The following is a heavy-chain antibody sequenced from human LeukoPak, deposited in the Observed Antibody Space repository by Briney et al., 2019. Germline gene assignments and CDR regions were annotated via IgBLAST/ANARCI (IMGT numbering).Heavy chain of an antibody. V-gene: IGHV4-59*01. CDR3: ASGYYYFMDV. CDR2: LYYTGTT. J-gene: IGHJ6*03. CDR1: GGSISSNY. Sequence: PSETLSLACTVSGGSISSNYWSWIRQPPGKGLEWIGLLYYTGTTNYNSSLKGRATISADTSKKYFSLKLTSVTAAYTAVYYCASGYYYFMDVWGKGTTVTVSS. D-gene: IGHD6-13*01.